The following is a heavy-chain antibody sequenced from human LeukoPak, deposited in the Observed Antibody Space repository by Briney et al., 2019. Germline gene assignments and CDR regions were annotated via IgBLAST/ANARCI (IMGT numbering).Heavy chain of an antibody. CDR1: GFTFSSYS. V-gene: IGHV3-48*02. CDR3: ARFRGGSYYSDY. J-gene: IGHJ4*02. Sequence: PGRSLRLSCAASGFTFSSYSMNWVRQAPGKGLEWLSYISTISSTISYADSVKGRFTISRDNAKNSLYLQMNSLRDEDTAVYYCARFRGGSYYSDYWGQGTLVTVSS. D-gene: IGHD1-26*01. CDR2: ISTISSTI.